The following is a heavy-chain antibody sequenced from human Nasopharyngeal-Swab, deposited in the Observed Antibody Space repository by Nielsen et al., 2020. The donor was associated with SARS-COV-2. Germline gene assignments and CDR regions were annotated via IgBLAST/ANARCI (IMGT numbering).Heavy chain of an antibody. J-gene: IGHJ4*02. V-gene: IGHV1-2*06. CDR1: GYTFTDYY. Sequence: ASVKVSCKASGYTFTDYYMHWVRQAPGQGLEWMGRINPNSGDTNYAQNFQGRVTMTRDTSIKTAYMELSSLRSDDTAVYYCARDDGDVPGVTGSGPLGGFWGQGTLVTVSS. CDR3: ARDDGDVPGVTGSGPLGGF. D-gene: IGHD2-8*01. CDR2: INPNSGDT.